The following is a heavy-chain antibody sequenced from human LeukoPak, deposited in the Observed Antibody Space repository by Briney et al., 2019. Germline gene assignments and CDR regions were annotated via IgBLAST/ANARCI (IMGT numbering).Heavy chain of an antibody. CDR3: ARVGGGPDY. V-gene: IGHV4-61*02. CDR2: IYTSGST. CDR1: GGSISSSSYY. Sequence: SETLSLTCTVSGGSISSSSYYWSWIRQPAGKGLEWIGRIYTSGSTNYNPSLKSRVTMSVDTSKNQFSLKLSSVTAADTAVYYCARVGGGPDYWGQGTLVTVSS. J-gene: IGHJ4*02. D-gene: IGHD1-26*01.